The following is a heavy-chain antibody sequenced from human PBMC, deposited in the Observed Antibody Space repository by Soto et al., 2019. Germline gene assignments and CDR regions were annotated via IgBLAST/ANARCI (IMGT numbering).Heavy chain of an antibody. J-gene: IGHJ4*02. CDR3: AHREAATGTLGH. D-gene: IGHD6-13*01. CDR1: GFSLSTSGMG. Sequence: GSGPTLVNPTQTLTLTCTFSGFSLSTSGMGVGWIRQPPGRALEWLAIIYWDDDKRYNPSLRSRLIITKDTSKNQVVLIMTDLDPVDTATYYCAHREAATGTLGHWGQATLVTVSS. V-gene: IGHV2-5*02. CDR2: IYWDDDK.